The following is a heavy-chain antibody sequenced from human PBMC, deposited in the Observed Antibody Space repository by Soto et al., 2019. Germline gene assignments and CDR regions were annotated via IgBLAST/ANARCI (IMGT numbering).Heavy chain of an antibody. Sequence: QVHLVESGGGVVQPGRSLRLSCAASGFTFSSYAMHWVRQAPGKGLEWVAHISHDGSNNYCADSVKGRFTISRDNAKNMVYLQMNSLRVDDTAVYYCARDRSMVVVVPGYWGQGTLVTVSS. CDR2: ISHDGSNN. CDR1: GFTFSSYA. D-gene: IGHD2-2*01. CDR3: ARDRSMVVVVPGY. V-gene: IGHV3-30-3*01. J-gene: IGHJ4*02.